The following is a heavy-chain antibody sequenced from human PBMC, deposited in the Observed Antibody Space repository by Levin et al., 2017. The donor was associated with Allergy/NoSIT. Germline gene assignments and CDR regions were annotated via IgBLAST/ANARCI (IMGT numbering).Heavy chain of an antibody. D-gene: IGHD3-10*01. CDR3: AFNYGSGHYYFDY. CDR1: GFTFSNYG. V-gene: IGHV3-30*03. CDR2: ISYDGSNK. Sequence: QAGGSLRLSCAASGFTFSNYGMHWVRQAPGKGLEWVAVISYDGSNKNYADSVKGRFISSRDNSRNTLYLQMNSLRAEDTAVYYCAFNYGSGHYYFDYWGQGTLVTVSS. J-gene: IGHJ4*02.